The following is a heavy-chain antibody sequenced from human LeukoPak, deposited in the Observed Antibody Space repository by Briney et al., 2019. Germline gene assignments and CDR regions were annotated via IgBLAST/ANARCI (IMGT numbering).Heavy chain of an antibody. CDR2: ISLTGRT. J-gene: IGHJ4*02. V-gene: IGHV4-4*02. CDR3: SRESGAFCPSGY. Sequence: SETLSLTCGVSGGSISGTNWWSWVRQPPGQGLEWIGEISLTGRTTYNPSLNGRVTMSLDESSNQLSLSLTSVTAADTAIYYCSRESGAFCPSGYWGQGTLVIVPS. CDR1: GGSISGTNW. D-gene: IGHD1-26*01.